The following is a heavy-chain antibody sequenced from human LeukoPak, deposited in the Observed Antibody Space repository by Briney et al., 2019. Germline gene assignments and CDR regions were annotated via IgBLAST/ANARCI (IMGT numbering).Heavy chain of an antibody. CDR3: ARSPLAFYDSSGYPRVWFDP. Sequence: PSETLSLTCTVSGDSISSGGYSWSWIRQPPGKGLEWIGYIYHIGYISQSGNIYQNPSLKSRVTILLDTSRNQFSLKLSSVTAADTAVYYCARSPLAFYDSSGYPRVWFDPWGQGTLVTVSS. CDR2: ISQSGNI. CDR1: GDSISSGGYS. V-gene: IGHV4-30-2*01. D-gene: IGHD3-22*01. J-gene: IGHJ5*02.